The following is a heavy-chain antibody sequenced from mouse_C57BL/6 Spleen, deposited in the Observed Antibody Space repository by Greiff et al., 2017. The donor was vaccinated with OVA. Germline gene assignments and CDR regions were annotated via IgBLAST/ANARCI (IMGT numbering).Heavy chain of an antibody. V-gene: IGHV5-4*03. D-gene: IGHD1-1*01. CDR2: ISDGGSYT. J-gene: IGHJ1*03. Sequence: EVKLVESGGGLVKPGGSLKLSCAASGFTFSSYAMSWVRQTPEKRLEWVATISDGGSYTYYPDNVKGRFTISRDNAKNNLYLQMSHLKSEDTAMYYRARITTVVATRYFDVWGTGTTVTVSS. CDR3: ARITTVVATRYFDV. CDR1: GFTFSSYA.